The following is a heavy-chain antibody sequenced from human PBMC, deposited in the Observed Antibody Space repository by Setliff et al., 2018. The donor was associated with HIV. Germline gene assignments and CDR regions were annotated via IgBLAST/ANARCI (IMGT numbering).Heavy chain of an antibody. D-gene: IGHD3-16*01. Sequence: ASVKVSCKASGDTFSRSTYTWVRRAPGQGLDWMGGIVPVLGITNYAQKFQGRVILTADESTSTLYMELTSLTFEDTAVYYCAKEVGGSYALGSKVLDSWGQGTLVTVSS. J-gene: IGHJ4*02. CDR1: GDTFSRST. V-gene: IGHV1-69*10. CDR2: IVPVLGIT. CDR3: AKEVGGSYALGSKVLDS.